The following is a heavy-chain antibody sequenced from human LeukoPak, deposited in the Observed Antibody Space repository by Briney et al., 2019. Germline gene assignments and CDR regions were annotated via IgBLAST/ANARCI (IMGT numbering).Heavy chain of an antibody. CDR1: GYTFTSYA. J-gene: IGHJ4*02. CDR2: IDAGNGDT. CDR3: AREDTAFDY. D-gene: IGHD5-18*01. Sequence: ASVKVSCTASGYTFTSYAMHWVRQAPGPRLEWMGWIDAGNGDTKYSQRLQGRVTISRDTSASTAYMELSSLRSEDTAVYYCAREDTAFDYWGQGTLVTVSS. V-gene: IGHV1-3*01.